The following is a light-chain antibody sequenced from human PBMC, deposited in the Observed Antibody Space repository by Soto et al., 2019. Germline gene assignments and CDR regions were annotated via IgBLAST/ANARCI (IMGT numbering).Light chain of an antibody. CDR1: QGISDY. Sequence: DIQMTQSPSSLSASVGDRVTITCRASQGISDYLAWYQQKPGKVPKLLIHEASTLQSGVPSRFSGSGSGTDFTLTISSLQPEDVATYYCQKYNRTPRTFGQGTKVEIK. J-gene: IGKJ1*01. V-gene: IGKV1-27*01. CDR3: QKYNRTPRT. CDR2: EAS.